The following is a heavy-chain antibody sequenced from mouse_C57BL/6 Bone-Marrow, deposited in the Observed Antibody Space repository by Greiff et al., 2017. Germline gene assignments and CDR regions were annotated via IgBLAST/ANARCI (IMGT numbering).Heavy chain of an antibody. CDR3: ARQGGNYLYAMDY. D-gene: IGHD2-1*01. CDR2: ISNLAYSI. J-gene: IGHJ4*01. V-gene: IGHV5-15*01. CDR1: GFTFSDYG. Sequence: EVMLVESGGGLVQPGGSLKLSCAASGFTFSDYGMAWVRQAPRKGPEWVAFISNLAYSIYYADTVTGRFTISRENAKNTLSLEMSSLRSEDTAMYYCARQGGNYLYAMDYWGQGTSVTVSS.